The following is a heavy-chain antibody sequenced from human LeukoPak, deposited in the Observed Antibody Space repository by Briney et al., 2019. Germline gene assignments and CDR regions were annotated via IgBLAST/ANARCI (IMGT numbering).Heavy chain of an antibody. Sequence: SVKVSCKASGGTFSSYAISWVRQAPGQGLEWMGRIIPIFGIANYAQKFQGRVTITADKSTSTAHMELSSLRSEDTAVYYCAREGLSVDTAMVVFDYWGQGTLVTVSS. D-gene: IGHD5-18*01. CDR2: IIPIFGIA. CDR3: AREGLSVDTAMVVFDY. CDR1: GGTFSSYA. V-gene: IGHV1-69*04. J-gene: IGHJ4*02.